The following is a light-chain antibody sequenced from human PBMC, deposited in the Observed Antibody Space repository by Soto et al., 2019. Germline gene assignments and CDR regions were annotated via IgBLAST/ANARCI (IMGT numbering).Light chain of an antibody. CDR3: LQVFNFPRE. CDR2: AAS. V-gene: IGKV1-6*02. CDR1: QDIGND. Sequence: AIQMTQSPSSLAGSVGDRLTITCRASQDIGNDLGWYQQKPGKAPKLLIYAASSLQSGVSSRFSGSGSGTEFTLTISSLQPEDFATYYCLQVFNFPREFGQGTKVDIK. J-gene: IGKJ1*01.